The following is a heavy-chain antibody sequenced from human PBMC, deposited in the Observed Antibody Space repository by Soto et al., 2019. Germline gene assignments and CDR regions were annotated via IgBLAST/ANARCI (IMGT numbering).Heavy chain of an antibody. CDR1: GYNFTAFW. CDR2: IDPSDSYT. Sequence: GESLKISCKASGYNFTAFWIHWVRQMPGKGLEWLGKIDPSDSYTNYSPSFEGHVTISTDISISTAYLQWSSLRASDTALYFCARVRKNWFDSWAQGTMVTVPS. V-gene: IGHV5-10-1*01. CDR3: ARVRKNWFDS. J-gene: IGHJ5*01.